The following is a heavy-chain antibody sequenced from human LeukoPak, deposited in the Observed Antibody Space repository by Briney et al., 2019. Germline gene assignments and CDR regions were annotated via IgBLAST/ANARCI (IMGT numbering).Heavy chain of an antibody. V-gene: IGHV3-23*01. D-gene: IGHD3-10*01. CDR2: ITSSGTT. CDR3: ARGGRFLWFGGDF. J-gene: IGHJ4*02. Sequence: PGGSLRLSCAASGFTFSDYSMNWVRQAPGKGLEWVSAITSSGTTYYADSVKGRFTISRDNSQYTLYLQMNSLRAEDTAVYYCARGGRFLWFGGDFWGPGTLVTVSS. CDR1: GFTFSDYS.